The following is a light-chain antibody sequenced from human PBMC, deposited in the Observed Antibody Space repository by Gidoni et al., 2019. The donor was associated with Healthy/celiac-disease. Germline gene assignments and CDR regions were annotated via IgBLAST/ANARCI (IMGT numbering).Light chain of an antibody. CDR1: SGSVSTSYY. CDR3: VRYMGSGTVV. CDR2: STN. Sequence: QTVVTQEPSFSVSPGGTVTLTCGLSSGSVSTSYYPSWYQQPPGQAPRTLIYSTNTRSSGVPDRFSGSILGNKAALTITGAQADDESDYYCVRYMGSGTVVFGGGTKLTVL. J-gene: IGLJ2*01. V-gene: IGLV8-61*01.